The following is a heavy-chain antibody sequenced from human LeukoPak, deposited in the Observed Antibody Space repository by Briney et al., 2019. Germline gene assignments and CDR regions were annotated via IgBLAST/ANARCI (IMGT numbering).Heavy chain of an antibody. J-gene: IGHJ4*02. D-gene: IGHD1-1*01. CDR3: ARGATGTTFDY. CDR1: GFTFSSYA. CDR2: ISGSGGST. V-gene: IGHV3-23*01. Sequence: PGGSLRLSCAASGFTFSSYAMSWVRQAPGKGLEGVSAISGSGGSTYYADSVKGRFTISKDNSKNSLYLQMNSLRAEDTALYYCARGATGTTFDYWGQGTLVTVSS.